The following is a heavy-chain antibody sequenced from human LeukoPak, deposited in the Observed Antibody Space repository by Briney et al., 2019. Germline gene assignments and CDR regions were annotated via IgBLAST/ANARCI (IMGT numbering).Heavy chain of an antibody. CDR2: INHSGST. J-gene: IGHJ6*02. CDR1: GGPFSGYY. Sequence: PSETLSLTCAVYGGPFSGYYWSWIRQPPGKGLEWIGEINHSGSTNYNPSLKSRVTISVDTSKNQFSLKLSSVTAADTAVYYCARDYGLSDYYYYGMDVWGQGTTVTVSS. D-gene: IGHD3-10*01. V-gene: IGHV4-34*01. CDR3: ARDYGLSDYYYYGMDV.